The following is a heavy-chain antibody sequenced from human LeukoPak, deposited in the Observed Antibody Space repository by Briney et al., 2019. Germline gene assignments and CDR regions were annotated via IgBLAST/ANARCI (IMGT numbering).Heavy chain of an antibody. V-gene: IGHV4-39*07. CDR3: ARGPLLRYFDY. J-gene: IGHJ4*02. Sequence: PSETLSLTCTVSGGSISSSSYYWGWIRQPPGKGLEWIGSIYYSGSTYYNPSLKSRVTISVDTSKNQFSLKLSSVTAADTAVYYCARGPLLRYFDYWGQGTLVTVSS. CDR2: IYYSGST. CDR1: GGSISSSSYY. D-gene: IGHD3-9*01.